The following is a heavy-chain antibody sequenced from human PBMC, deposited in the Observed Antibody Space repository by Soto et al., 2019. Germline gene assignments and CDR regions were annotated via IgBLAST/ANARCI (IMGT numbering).Heavy chain of an antibody. CDR2: ISSSSSYI. J-gene: IGHJ4*02. D-gene: IGHD6-19*01. V-gene: IGHV3-21*01. Sequence: GGSLRLSCAASGFTFSSYSMNWVRQAPGKGLEWVSSISSSSSYIYYADSVKGRFTISRDNAKNSLYLQMNSLRAEDTAVYYCARESSGWYSANEFDYWGQGTLVTVSS. CDR1: GFTFSSYS. CDR3: ARESSGWYSANEFDY.